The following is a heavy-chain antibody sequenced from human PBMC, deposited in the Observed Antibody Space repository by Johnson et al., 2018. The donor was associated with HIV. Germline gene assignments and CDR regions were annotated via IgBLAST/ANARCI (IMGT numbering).Heavy chain of an antibody. Sequence: VQLVESGGGLVQPGGSLRLSCAASGFTFSSYWMHWVRQAPGKGLLWVSIIYSGGSTYYADSVKGRFTISRDNSKNTLYLQMNGLRAEDTAVYYCAKVDDYGDWRVAFDIWGQGTMVTVSS. CDR1: GFTFSSYW. CDR3: AKVDDYGDWRVAFDI. J-gene: IGHJ3*02. CDR2: IYSGGST. D-gene: IGHD4-17*01. V-gene: IGHV3-66*01.